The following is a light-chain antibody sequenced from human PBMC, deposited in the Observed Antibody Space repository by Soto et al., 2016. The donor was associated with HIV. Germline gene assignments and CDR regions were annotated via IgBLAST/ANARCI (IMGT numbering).Light chain of an antibody. CDR3: QVWDGGSNHWV. V-gene: IGLV3-21*03. Sequence: SYELTQPPSVSVAPGKTAKITXGGNRVGGKSVHWYQQKPGQAPVLVVFRDSDRPSGIPERFSGSNSGNTATLTISRVEAGDEAGYYCQVWDGGSNHWVFGGGTELTVL. J-gene: IGLJ3*02. CDR2: RDS. CDR1: RVGGKS.